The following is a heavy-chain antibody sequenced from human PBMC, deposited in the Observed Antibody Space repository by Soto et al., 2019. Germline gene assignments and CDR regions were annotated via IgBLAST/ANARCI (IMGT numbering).Heavy chain of an antibody. CDR3: ARDKGTVTKNWYFDL. CDR2: ISYDGSNK. CDR1: GFTFSSYA. D-gene: IGHD4-17*01. Sequence: VQLVESGGGVVQPGRSLRLSCAASGFTFSSYAMHWVRQAPGKGLEWVAVISYDGSNKYYADSVKGRFTISRDNSKNTLYLQMNSLRAEDTAVYYCARDKGTVTKNWYFDLWGRGTLVTVSS. J-gene: IGHJ2*01. V-gene: IGHV3-30-3*01.